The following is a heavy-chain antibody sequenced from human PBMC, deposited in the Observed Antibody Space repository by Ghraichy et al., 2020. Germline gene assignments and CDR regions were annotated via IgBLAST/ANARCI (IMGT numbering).Heavy chain of an antibody. V-gene: IGHV3-23*01. CDR1: GLTFSSYA. D-gene: IGHD3-3*01. Sequence: GGSLRLSCAASGLTFSSYAMSWVRQAPGKGLEWVSVISGGGGSTYYADSVKGRFTVSRDNSKNTLYLQMNSLRADDTAVYYCVKDGRFWSVDYYYGMDVWGQGTTVTVSS. CDR3: VKDGRFWSVDYYYGMDV. J-gene: IGHJ6*02. CDR2: ISGGGGST.